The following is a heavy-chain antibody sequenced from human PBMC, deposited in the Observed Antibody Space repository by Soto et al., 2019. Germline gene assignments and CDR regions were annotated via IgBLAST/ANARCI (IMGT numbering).Heavy chain of an antibody. V-gene: IGHV4-31*03. CDR3: ARDTVMTFGGVIVRNWFDP. J-gene: IGHJ5*02. D-gene: IGHD3-16*02. CDR2: IYYSGST. CDR1: GGSISSGGYY. Sequence: QVQLQESGPGLVKPSQTLSLTCTVSGGSISSGGYYWSWIRQHPGKGLEWIGYIYYSGSTYYNPSHKSRVTISEDTSKNQYSLKLSSVTAADTAVYYCARDTVMTFGGVIVRNWFDPWGQGTLVTVSS.